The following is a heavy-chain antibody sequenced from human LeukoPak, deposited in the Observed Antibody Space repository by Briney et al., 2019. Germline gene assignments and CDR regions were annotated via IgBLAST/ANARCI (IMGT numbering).Heavy chain of an antibody. CDR3: ARELRGTYFEV. CDR2: RFG. V-gene: IGHV4-61*10. CDR1: GASISTASDY. J-gene: IGHJ6*04. Sequence: SETLSLTCTASGASISTASDYWTWLRQPAGKGLEWIGRFGHYNPSLGSRITISRETSTNQFSLHLTSVTAADTAVYYCARELRGTYFEVWRKGTAVTVSA. D-gene: IGHD3-9*01.